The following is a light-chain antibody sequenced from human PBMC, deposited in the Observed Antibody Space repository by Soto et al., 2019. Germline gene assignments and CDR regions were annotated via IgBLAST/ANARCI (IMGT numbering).Light chain of an antibody. CDR1: QGIRDD. J-gene: IGKJ2*01. CDR3: LQDHNFPRT. CDR2: SAS. Sequence: AIQMTQSPSSLSASVGDRVTITCRASQGIRDDLGWYQQKPGKAPKLLIYSASSLQSGVPSRFSGSGSGTDFTLTISSLQPEDFATYYCLQDHNFPRTFGQGTKLEIK. V-gene: IGKV1-6*01.